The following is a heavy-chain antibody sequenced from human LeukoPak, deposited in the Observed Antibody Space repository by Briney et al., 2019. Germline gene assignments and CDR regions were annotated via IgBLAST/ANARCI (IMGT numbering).Heavy chain of an antibody. D-gene: IGHD2-2*01. Sequence: PSETLSLTCTVSGGSISNYYWSWIRQPPGKGLEWIGYIYYSGSTNYNPSLKSRVTISVDTSKNRFSLKLNSVTAADTAVYYCARHGKYSSSWYYFDYWGQGTLVTVSS. V-gene: IGHV4-59*08. CDR3: ARHGKYSSSWYYFDY. CDR1: GGSISNYY. CDR2: IYYSGST. J-gene: IGHJ4*02.